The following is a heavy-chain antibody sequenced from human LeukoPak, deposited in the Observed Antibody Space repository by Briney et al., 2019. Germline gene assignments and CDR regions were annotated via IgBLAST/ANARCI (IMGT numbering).Heavy chain of an antibody. Sequence: PSETLPLTCTVSGGSISSYYWSWIRQPPGKGLEWIGYIYYSGSTNYNPSLKSRVTISVDTSKNQFSLKLSSVTAADTAVYYCARGQYYGSGGLDYWGQGTLVTVSS. J-gene: IGHJ4*02. CDR1: GGSISSYY. CDR2: IYYSGST. V-gene: IGHV4-59*01. D-gene: IGHD3-10*01. CDR3: ARGQYYGSGGLDY.